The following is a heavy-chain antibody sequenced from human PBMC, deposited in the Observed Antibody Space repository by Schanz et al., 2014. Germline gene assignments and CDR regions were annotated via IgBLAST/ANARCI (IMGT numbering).Heavy chain of an antibody. CDR1: GFAFSSYG. CDR2: ISASGGTT. V-gene: IGHV3-23*01. Sequence: EVQLLESGGGLVQPGGSLRLSCLASGFAFSSYGMNWLRQAPGKGLEWVSAISASGGTTYYADSVKGRFTISRDNSKNTLYLQMNSLRAEDTAVYYCARPALWFGDNCFDPWGQGTLVTVSS. D-gene: IGHD3-10*01. J-gene: IGHJ5*02. CDR3: ARPALWFGDNCFDP.